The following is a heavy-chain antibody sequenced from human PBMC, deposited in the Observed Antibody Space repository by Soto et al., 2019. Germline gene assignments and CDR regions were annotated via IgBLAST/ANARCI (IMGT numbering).Heavy chain of an antibody. CDR1: GYTFNNYD. D-gene: IGHD3-10*01. CDR3: TRAYGAETFDF. Sequence: SVKVSCKASGYTFNNYDIHWVRQAPGHGLEWMGWMNPNSGNTGYAQNFRGRVTMTQNTAIGTAYMELSSLRSDDTATYYCTRAYGAETFDFWGQGTRVTVSS. V-gene: IGHV1-8*02. CDR2: MNPNSGNT. J-gene: IGHJ5*01.